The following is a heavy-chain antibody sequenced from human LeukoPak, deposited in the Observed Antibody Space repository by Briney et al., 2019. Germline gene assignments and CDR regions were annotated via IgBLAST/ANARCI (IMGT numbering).Heavy chain of an antibody. D-gene: IGHD1-26*01. Sequence: GGSLRLSCAASRFTFSDYGVNWVRQAPGKGLEWVSYINSRSSTIYYADSVRGRFTISRDNAKNSLYLQMNSLKAEDTAIYYCAREVGTPQAFDIWGQGTMVTVSS. J-gene: IGHJ3*02. CDR1: RFTFSDYG. CDR3: AREVGTPQAFDI. CDR2: INSRSSTI. V-gene: IGHV3-48*01.